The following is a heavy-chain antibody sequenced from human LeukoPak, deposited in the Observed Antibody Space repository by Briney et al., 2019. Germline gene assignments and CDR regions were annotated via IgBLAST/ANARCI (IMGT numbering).Heavy chain of an antibody. Sequence: GGSLRLSCAASGFTFSSYWMSWIRQAPGKGLEWVANIKQDGSEKYYVDSVKGRCTISRDNAKNSLYLQMNSLRAEDTAVYYCARDRHSSGGNHNYWGQGTLVTVSS. CDR2: IKQDGSEK. D-gene: IGHD6-19*01. CDR1: GFTFSSYW. J-gene: IGHJ4*02. CDR3: ARDRHSSGGNHNY. V-gene: IGHV3-7*01.